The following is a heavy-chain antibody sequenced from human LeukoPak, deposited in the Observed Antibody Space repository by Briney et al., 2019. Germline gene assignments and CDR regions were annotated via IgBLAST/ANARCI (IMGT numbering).Heavy chain of an antibody. J-gene: IGHJ4*02. CDR1: GGSISSSSYY. V-gene: IGHV4-39*07. Sequence: SETLSLTCTVSGGSISSSSYYWGWIRQPPGKGLEWTGSIYYSGSTYYNPSLKSRVTISVDTSKNQFSLKLSSVTAADTATYYCARETSLAGFASGLGFNYWGQGILVTVSS. D-gene: IGHD6-19*01. CDR3: ARETSLAGFASGLGFNY. CDR2: IYYSGST.